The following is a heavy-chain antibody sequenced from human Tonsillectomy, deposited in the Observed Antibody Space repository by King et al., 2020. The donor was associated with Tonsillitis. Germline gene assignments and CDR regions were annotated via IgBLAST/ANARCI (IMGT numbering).Heavy chain of an antibody. CDR1: GYTFTSYD. CDR2: MNPNSGNT. CDR3: ARTPRGTARNNWFDP. Sequence: QLVQAGAEVKKPGASVKVSCKASGYTFTSYDSNWVRQATGQGLECMGWMNPNSGNTGHAQKIQGRVTMTRNTSISTAYMELSSLRSEDTAVYYGARTPRGTARNNWFDPWGQGTLVTVSS. V-gene: IGHV1-8*01. J-gene: IGHJ5*02. D-gene: IGHD6-6*01.